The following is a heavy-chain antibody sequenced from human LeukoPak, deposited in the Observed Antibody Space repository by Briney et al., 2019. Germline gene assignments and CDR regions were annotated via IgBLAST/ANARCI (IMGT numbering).Heavy chain of an antibody. J-gene: IGHJ6*02. D-gene: IGHD3-22*01. CDR2: IYHSGST. CDR1: GGSISSSNW. Sequence: KSSETLSLTCAVSGGSISSSNWWSWVRQPPGKGLEWIGEIYHSGSTNYNPSLKSRVTISVDNSKNHFSLKLSSVTAADTAVYYCARSSYYDSTYGMDAWGQGTTVTVSS. V-gene: IGHV4-4*02. CDR3: ARSSYYDSTYGMDA.